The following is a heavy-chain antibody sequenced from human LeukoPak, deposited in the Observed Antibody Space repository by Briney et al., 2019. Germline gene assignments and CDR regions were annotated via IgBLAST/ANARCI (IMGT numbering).Heavy chain of an antibody. J-gene: IGHJ4*02. CDR3: ARHLRASIGYYTPYYFDY. Sequence: GESLKISCKGSGYSFTSYWIGWVRQMPGKGLEWMGIIYPGDSDTRYSPSFQGQVTISADKSISTAYLQWCSLKASDTAMYYCARHLRASIGYYTPYYFDYWGQGTLVTVSS. CDR1: GYSFTSYW. V-gene: IGHV5-51*01. D-gene: IGHD3-3*01. CDR2: IYPGDSDT.